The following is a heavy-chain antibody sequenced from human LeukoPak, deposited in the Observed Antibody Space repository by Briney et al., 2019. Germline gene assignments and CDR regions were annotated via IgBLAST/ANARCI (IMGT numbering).Heavy chain of an antibody. CDR2: ISYEGNNK. CDR1: GFTFSNYA. Sequence: GGSLRLSCAAPGFTFSNYAMPRVRQATGKGLERVAVISYEGNNKYYAASVKDHVTISRDNSKNPLYLQMNSLRAEDTAVYYCAREILLWFGELLSPMDVWGQGTTVTVSS. V-gene: IGHV3-30-3*01. D-gene: IGHD3-10*01. J-gene: IGHJ6*02. CDR3: AREILLWFGELLSPMDV.